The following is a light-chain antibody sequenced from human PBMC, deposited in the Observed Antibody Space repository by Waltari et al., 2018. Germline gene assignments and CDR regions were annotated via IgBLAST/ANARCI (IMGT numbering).Light chain of an antibody. CDR3: QQAKEVPHT. Sequence: DIQMTQSPSSVSASVGDRVTITCRASQDISSWLAWYQQRPGKAPKLLIYAASSLQSGVPPRFSGSGTGTDFTLTISRLQAEDFATYYCQQAKEVPHTFGGGTK. J-gene: IGKJ4*01. CDR2: AAS. V-gene: IGKV1-12*01. CDR1: QDISSW.